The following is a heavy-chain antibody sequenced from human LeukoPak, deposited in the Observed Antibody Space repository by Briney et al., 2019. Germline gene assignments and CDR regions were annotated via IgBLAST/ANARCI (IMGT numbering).Heavy chain of an antibody. CDR2: INPSGGST. CDR3: ARERLRLPLVYGMDV. CDR1: GYTFTSYY. J-gene: IGHJ6*02. D-gene: IGHD3-16*01. Sequence: ASVKVSCKASGYTFTSYYMHWVRQAPGQGLEWMGIINPSGGSTSYAQKFQGRVTMTRDTSTSTVYMELNSLRSEDTAVHYCARERLRLPLVYGMDVWGQGTTVTVSS. V-gene: IGHV1-46*01.